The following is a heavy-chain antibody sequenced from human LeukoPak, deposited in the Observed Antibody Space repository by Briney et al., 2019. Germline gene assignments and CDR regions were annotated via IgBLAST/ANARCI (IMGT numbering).Heavy chain of an antibody. V-gene: IGHV3-23*01. CDR1: GFTFSSYA. CDR2: ISGSGGST. CDR3: AKEGGSSWYSYYYYMDV. Sequence: GGSLRLSCAASGFTFSSYAMSWVRQAPGKGLEWVSAISGSGGSTYYADSVKGRFTISRDNSKNTLYLQMNSLRAEDTAVYYCAKEGGSSWYSYYYYMDVWGKGATVTVSS. J-gene: IGHJ6*03. D-gene: IGHD6-13*01.